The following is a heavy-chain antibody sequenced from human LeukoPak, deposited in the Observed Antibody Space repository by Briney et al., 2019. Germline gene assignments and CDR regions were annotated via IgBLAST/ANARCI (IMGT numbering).Heavy chain of an antibody. CDR1: GYTFTGYY. CDR3: ARGLYYDILTGYYKEGEFDY. CDR2: INPNSGDT. D-gene: IGHD3-9*01. J-gene: IGHJ4*02. V-gene: IGHV1-2*02. Sequence: ASVKVSCKASGYTFTGYYMHWVRQAPGQGLEWMGWINPNSGDTNYAQKFQGRVTMTRDTSISTAYMELSRLRSDDTAVYYCARGLYYDILTGYYKEGEFDYWGQGTLVTVSS.